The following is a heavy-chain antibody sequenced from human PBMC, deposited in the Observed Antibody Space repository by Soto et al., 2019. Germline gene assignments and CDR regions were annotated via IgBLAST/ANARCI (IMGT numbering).Heavy chain of an antibody. J-gene: IGHJ6*02. CDR2: IIPIFGTA. D-gene: IGHD6-13*01. CDR3: ARADTGYSSSWFYYYYYGMDV. CDR1: GGTFSSYA. V-gene: IGHV1-69*13. Sequence: ASVKVSCKASGGTFSSYAISWVRQAPGQGLEWMGGIIPIFGTANYAQKLQGRVTMTADESTSTAYMELSSLRSEDTAVYYCARADTGYSSSWFYYYYYGMDVWGQGTTVTVSS.